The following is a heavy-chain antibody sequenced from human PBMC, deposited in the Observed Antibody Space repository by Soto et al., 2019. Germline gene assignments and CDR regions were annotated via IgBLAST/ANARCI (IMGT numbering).Heavy chain of an antibody. D-gene: IGHD2-15*01. CDR2: ISSSSSYI. CDR1: GFTFSSYS. Sequence: GGSLRLSCAASGFTFSSYSMNWVRQAPGKGLEWVSSISSSSSYIYYADSVKGRFTISRDNAKNSLYLQMNSLRAEDTAVYYCARGDTPSVYYYYMDVWGKGTTVTVSS. V-gene: IGHV3-21*01. CDR3: ARGDTPSVYYYYMDV. J-gene: IGHJ6*03.